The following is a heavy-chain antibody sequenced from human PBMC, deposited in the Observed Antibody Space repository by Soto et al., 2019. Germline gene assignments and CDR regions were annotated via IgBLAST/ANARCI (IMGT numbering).Heavy chain of an antibody. V-gene: IGHV6-1*01. D-gene: IGHD3-3*01. J-gene: IGHJ5*02. CDR1: GDSVSSNSAA. CDR3: ARGLWSGYYSNWFDP. Sequence: SQTLSLTCAISGDSVSSNSAAWTWIRQSPSGGLEWLGRTYYRSKWYYDYAISVKSRITINPDTSKNQFSLQLNSVTPEDTDVYYCARGLWSGYYSNWFDPWGQGTLVTVSS. CDR2: TYYRSKWYY.